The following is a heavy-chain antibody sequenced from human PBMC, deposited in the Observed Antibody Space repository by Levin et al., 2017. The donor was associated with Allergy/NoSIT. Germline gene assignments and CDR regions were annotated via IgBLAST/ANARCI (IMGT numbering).Heavy chain of an antibody. Sequence: ASVKVSCKTSGYSFTTYAMNWVRQAPGQGLEWMGWINTYTGKPTYAPGFTGRYVFSLDTSVGTAYLQINSLKAEDTAMYYCARDGLREPSVYDPIDCWGQGTLVIVSS. J-gene: IGHJ4*02. D-gene: IGHD5/OR15-5a*01. V-gene: IGHV7-4-1*02. CDR3: ARDGLREPSVYDPIDC. CDR1: GYSFTTYA. CDR2: INTYTGKP.